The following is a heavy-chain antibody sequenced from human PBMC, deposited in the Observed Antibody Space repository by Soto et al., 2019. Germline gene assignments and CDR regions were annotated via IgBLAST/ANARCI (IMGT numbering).Heavy chain of an antibody. Sequence: QVQLVQSGAEVKKHGASVKVSCKASGYSFTSYDINWVREAPGQGLEWLGWMSPNSGLTAYAQKFQGRVTMTWDTSITTAYMELSSLRPDDTAVYFCARGEGVLGGHWGQGTLVTVSS. CDR1: GYSFTSYD. D-gene: IGHD3-16*01. CDR2: MSPNSGLT. J-gene: IGHJ4*02. V-gene: IGHV1-8*01. CDR3: ARGEGVLGGH.